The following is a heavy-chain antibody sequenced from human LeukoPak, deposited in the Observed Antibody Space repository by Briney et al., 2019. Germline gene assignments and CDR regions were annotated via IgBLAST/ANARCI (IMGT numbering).Heavy chain of an antibody. D-gene: IGHD3-10*01. CDR1: GYTFTGYY. CDR2: INPNSGGT. Sequence: ASVKVSCKASGYTFTGYYMHWVRQAPGQGLEWMGWINPNSGGTNYAQKFQGRVTMTRDTSISTAYMELSRLRSDDTAVYYCARNFSPFGRTRVVRGFIDNWGQGTLVTVSS. V-gene: IGHV1-2*02. CDR3: ARNFSPFGRTRVVRGFIDN. J-gene: IGHJ4*02.